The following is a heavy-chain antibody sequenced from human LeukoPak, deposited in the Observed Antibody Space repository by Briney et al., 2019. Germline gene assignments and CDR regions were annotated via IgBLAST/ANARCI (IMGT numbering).Heavy chain of an antibody. J-gene: IGHJ4*02. CDR3: AKGPNVLLWFGELYD. CDR1: GFTVSSNY. Sequence: GGSLRLSCAASGFTVSSNYMSWVRQAPGKGLEWVSVIYSGGSTYYADSVKGRFTISRDNSKNTLYLQMNSLRAEDTAVYYCAKGPNVLLWFGELYDWGQGTLVTVSS. D-gene: IGHD3-10*01. CDR2: IYSGGST. V-gene: IGHV3-66*01.